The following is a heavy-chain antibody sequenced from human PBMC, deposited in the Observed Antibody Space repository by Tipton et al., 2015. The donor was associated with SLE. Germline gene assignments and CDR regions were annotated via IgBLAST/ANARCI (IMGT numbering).Heavy chain of an antibody. J-gene: IGHJ6*03. CDR2: RFHDGNI. V-gene: IGHV4-59*02. CDR1: GDSVKSRY. Sequence: TLSLTCTVSGDSVKSRYWIWVRQPAGRGLEWLAYRFHDGNINYNPSLKTRLTMSEDTSRDQFSLTLNSVTAADTGIYYCARGREWNWSPYYMDVWGKGTTVTVSS. CDR3: ARGREWNWSPYYMDV. D-gene: IGHD1-1*01.